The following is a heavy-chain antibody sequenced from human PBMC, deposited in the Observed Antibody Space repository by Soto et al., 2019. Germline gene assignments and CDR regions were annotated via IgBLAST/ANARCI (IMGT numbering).Heavy chain of an antibody. D-gene: IGHD5-12*01. Sequence: ASVKVSCKASGYTFTSYGISWVRQAPGQGLEWMGWISAYNGNTNYAQRFQGRVTITADVPTNTAYMELSSLRFEDTAIYYCARDTSDYDSNWFDPWGQGTQVTVSS. CDR3: ARDTSDYDSNWFDP. V-gene: IGHV1-18*01. CDR1: GYTFTSYG. J-gene: IGHJ5*02. CDR2: ISAYNGNT.